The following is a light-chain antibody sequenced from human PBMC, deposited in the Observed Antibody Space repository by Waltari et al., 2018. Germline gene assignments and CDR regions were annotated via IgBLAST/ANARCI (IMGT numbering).Light chain of an antibody. J-gene: IGKJ1*01. V-gene: IGKV2-28*01. CDR3: MQTLLAWT. CDR2: FSS. CDR1: QSLLHSKGHYY. Sequence: DIVMTQSPLSLPVTPGEPATISCRSSQSLLHSKGHYYLDWYLQKPGQSPQLLIYFSSRRASGVPDRFSGSGSGTDFTLKISRVEAEDVGVYYCMQTLLAWTFGQGTKVEIK.